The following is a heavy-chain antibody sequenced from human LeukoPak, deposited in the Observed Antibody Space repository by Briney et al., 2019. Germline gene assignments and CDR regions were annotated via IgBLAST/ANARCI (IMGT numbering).Heavy chain of an antibody. CDR3: ARAASLSSGYDLDY. J-gene: IGHJ4*02. V-gene: IGHV4-59*12. CDR2: IYYSGST. D-gene: IGHD5-12*01. CDR1: GGSISSYY. Sequence: SETLSLTCTVSGGSISSYYWSWIRQPPGKGLEWIGYIYYSGSTNYNPSLKSRVTISVDTSKNQFSLKLSSVTAADTAVYYCARAASLSSGYDLDYWGQGTLVTVSS.